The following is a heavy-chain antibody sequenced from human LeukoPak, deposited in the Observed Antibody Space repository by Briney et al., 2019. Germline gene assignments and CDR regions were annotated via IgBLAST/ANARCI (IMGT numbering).Heavy chain of an antibody. V-gene: IGHV3-21*04. CDR3: ARGGGLDV. D-gene: IGHD3-16*01. J-gene: IGHJ6*02. Sequence: GGSLRLSCTASGFTFSGYSMNWIRQAPGKGLEWVSSFGTRSTSIYHAGSVKGRFAISRDNAKNSLYLQMSNLRAEDTAVYFCARGGGLDVWGQGATVTVSS. CDR1: GFTFSGYS. CDR2: FGTRSTSI.